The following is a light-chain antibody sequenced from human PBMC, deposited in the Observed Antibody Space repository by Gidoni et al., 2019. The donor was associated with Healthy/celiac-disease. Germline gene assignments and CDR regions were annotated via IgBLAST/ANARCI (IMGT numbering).Light chain of an antibody. CDR3: QAWDSSTVV. Sequence: SYELTQPPSVSVSPGQTASITCSGDKVGDKYACWYQQKPCQSPVLVIYQDSKRPSGIPKRFSGSNSGNTATLTISGTQAMDEADYYCQAWDSSTVVFGGGTKLTVL. V-gene: IGLV3-1*01. CDR2: QDS. CDR1: KVGDKY. J-gene: IGLJ2*01.